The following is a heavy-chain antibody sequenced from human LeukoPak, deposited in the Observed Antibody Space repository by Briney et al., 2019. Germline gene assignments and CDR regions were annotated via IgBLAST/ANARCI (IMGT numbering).Heavy chain of an antibody. V-gene: IGHV3-23*01. CDR1: GFTFSSYA. CDR2: ISGSGGST. CDR3: AKSSLGEMKPDCEFDY. Sequence: GGSLRLSCAASGFTFSSYAMSWVRQAPGKGLEWVSAISGSGGSTYYADSVKGRFTISRDNSKNTLYLQMNSLRAEDTAVYYCAKSSLGEMKPDCEFDYWGQGTLVTVSS. D-gene: IGHD3-16*01. J-gene: IGHJ4*02.